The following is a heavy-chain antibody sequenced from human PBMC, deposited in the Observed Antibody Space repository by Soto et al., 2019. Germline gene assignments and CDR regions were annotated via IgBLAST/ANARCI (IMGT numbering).Heavy chain of an antibody. CDR1: GGSISSGGYY. CDR2: IYYSGST. J-gene: IGHJ4*02. Sequence: SETLSLTCTVSGGSISSGGYYWSWIRQHPGKGLEWIGYIYYSGSTYYNPSLKSRVTISVDTSKNQFSLKLSSVTAADTAVYYCARGLLYYYDSSGYSYFDYWGQGTLVTVSS. D-gene: IGHD3-22*01. V-gene: IGHV4-31*03. CDR3: ARGLLYYYDSSGYSYFDY.